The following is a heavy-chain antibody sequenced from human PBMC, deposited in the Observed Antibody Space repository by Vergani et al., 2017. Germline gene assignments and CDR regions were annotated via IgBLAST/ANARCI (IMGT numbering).Heavy chain of an antibody. CDR1: GGSFSGYY. Sequence: QVQLQQWGAGLLKPSETLSLTCAVYGGSFSGYYWSWIRQPPGKGLEWIGEINHSGSTNYNPSLKSRVTISVDTSKNQFSLKLSSVTAADTAVYYCARGLPSSYDSSGYYYFDYWSQGTLVTVSS. D-gene: IGHD3-22*01. CDR2: INHSGST. CDR3: ARGLPSSYDSSGYYYFDY. V-gene: IGHV4-34*01. J-gene: IGHJ4*02.